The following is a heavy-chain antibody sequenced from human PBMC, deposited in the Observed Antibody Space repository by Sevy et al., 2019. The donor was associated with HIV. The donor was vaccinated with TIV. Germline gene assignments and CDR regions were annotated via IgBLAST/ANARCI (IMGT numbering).Heavy chain of an antibody. Sequence: GGSLRLSCAASGFTFGNYAMNWVRQAPGKGLEWVSSISGSTIDTSYADSVKGRFTISRDNSQNTLYLEMNSLRAEDMAVYYCAKDRNYNLCWYYLDLWGQGTMVTVSS. CDR3: AKDRNYNLCWYYLDL. CDR2: ISGSTIDT. CDR1: GFTFGNYA. D-gene: IGHD4-4*01. J-gene: IGHJ4*02. V-gene: IGHV3-23*01.